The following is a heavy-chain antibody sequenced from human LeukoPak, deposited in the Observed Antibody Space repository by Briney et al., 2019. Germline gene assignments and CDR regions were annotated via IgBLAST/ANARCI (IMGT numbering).Heavy chain of an antibody. CDR2: INHSRNT. CDR3: ARARRDSGYYNVDY. V-gene: IGHV4-34*01. J-gene: IGHJ4*02. CDR1: GGSFSGYY. D-gene: IGHD3-3*01. Sequence: PSETLSLTCAVYGGSFSGYYWSWIRQPPGKGLEWIGEINHSRNTNYNPSLKSRVTISVDTSKNQFSLKVSSVTAADTAVYYCARARRDSGYYNVDYWGQGALVTVSS.